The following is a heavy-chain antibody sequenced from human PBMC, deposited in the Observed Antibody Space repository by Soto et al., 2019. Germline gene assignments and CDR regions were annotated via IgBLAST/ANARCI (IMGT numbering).Heavy chain of an antibody. CDR1: GGSFSGYY. D-gene: IGHD6-19*01. J-gene: IGHJ4*02. CDR3: ARGVIFNGSGWYRFDY. V-gene: IGHV4-34*01. CDR2: INHSGST. Sequence: QVQLQQWGAGLLKPSETLSLTCAVYGGSFSGYYWSWIRQPPGKGLEWIGEINHSGSTNYNPSLKSRVTISVDTYKNQFYLKLSSVTAADTAVYYCARGVIFNGSGWYRFDYWGQGTLVTVSS.